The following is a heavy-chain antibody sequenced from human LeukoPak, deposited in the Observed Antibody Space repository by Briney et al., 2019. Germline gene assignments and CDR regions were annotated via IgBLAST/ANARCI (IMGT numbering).Heavy chain of an antibody. CDR1: SGSFSGYY. J-gene: IGHJ4*02. CDR2: INHSGST. Sequence: SETLSLTCAVYSGSFSGYYWSWIRQPPGKGLEWIGEINHSGSTNYNPSLKSRVTISVDTSKNQFSLKLSSVTAADTAVYYCARGIVVVVAATPGYFDYWGQGTLVTVSS. V-gene: IGHV4-34*01. D-gene: IGHD2-15*01. CDR3: ARGIVVVVAATPGYFDY.